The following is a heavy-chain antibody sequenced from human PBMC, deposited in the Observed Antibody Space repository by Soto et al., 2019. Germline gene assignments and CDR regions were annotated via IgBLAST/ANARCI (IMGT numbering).Heavy chain of an antibody. J-gene: IGHJ4*02. D-gene: IGHD2-15*01. V-gene: IGHV3-15*01. CDR1: GFTFSNAW. CDR2: IKSKTDGGTT. CDR3: TTGYCSGGSCYRKIDDY. Sequence: GGSLRLSCAASGFTFSNAWMSWVRQAPGKGLEWVGRIKSKTDGGTTDYAAPVKGRFTISRDDSKNTLYLQMNSLKTEDTAVYYCTTGYCSGGSCYRKIDDYWGQGTLVTVSS.